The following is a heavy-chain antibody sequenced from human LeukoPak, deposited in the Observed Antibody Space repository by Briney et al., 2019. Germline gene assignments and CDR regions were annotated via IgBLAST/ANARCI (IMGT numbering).Heavy chain of an antibody. V-gene: IGHV1-8*03. Sequence: ASVKVSWKASGYTFSNCDINWVRQAAGQGLEWRGWMNPNSGNTGYAQKFQGRVTITRNTSISTAYMELSSLRSEDTAVYYCARGPVFRYISSWDYYYYYMDVWGKGTTVTVSS. CDR3: ARGPVFRYISSWDYYYYYMDV. D-gene: IGHD6-13*01. CDR1: GYTFSNCD. CDR2: MNPNSGNT. J-gene: IGHJ6*03.